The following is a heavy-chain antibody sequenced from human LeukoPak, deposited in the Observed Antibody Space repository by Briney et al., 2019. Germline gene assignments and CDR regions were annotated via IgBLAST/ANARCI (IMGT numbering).Heavy chain of an antibody. V-gene: IGHV3-30-3*01. CDR1: GFTFSSYA. D-gene: IGHD3-22*01. CDR2: ISYDGSNK. J-gene: IGHJ4*02. Sequence: PGGSLRLSCAASGFTFSSYAMHWVRQAPGKGLEWVAVISYDGSNKYYADSVKGRFTISRDNSKNTLYLQMNSLRAEDTAVYYCARDRIVVVMHFDYRGQGTLVTVSS. CDR3: ARDRIVVVMHFDY.